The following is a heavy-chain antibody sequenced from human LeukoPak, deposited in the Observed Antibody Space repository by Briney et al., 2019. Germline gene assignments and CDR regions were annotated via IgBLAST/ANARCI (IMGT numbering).Heavy chain of an antibody. D-gene: IGHD3-22*01. Sequence: GGSLRLSCAASGFTVSSNYMSWVRQAPGKGLEWVSVIYSGGSTYYADSVKGRFTISRDNSKNTLYLQMNSLRAEDTAVYYCARDRSYYDSSGYDYWGQGTPVTVSS. J-gene: IGHJ4*02. CDR3: ARDRSYYDSSGYDY. CDR1: GFTVSSNY. V-gene: IGHV3-66*01. CDR2: IYSGGST.